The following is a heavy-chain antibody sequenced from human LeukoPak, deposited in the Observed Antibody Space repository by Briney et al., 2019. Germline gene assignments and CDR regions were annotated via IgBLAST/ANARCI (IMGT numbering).Heavy chain of an antibody. V-gene: IGHV6-1*01. Sequence: SQTLSLTCAISADSVSSNSATWNWIRQSPSRVLEWLGRTYYRSNLYNGYAVSVKSRITITPDTSKSQFSLQLNSVTAEDTAVYYCARATLGGGGYYVDFDYWGQGTLVTVSS. CDR2: TYYRSNLYN. CDR1: ADSVSSNSAT. J-gene: IGHJ4*02. CDR3: ARATLGGGGYYVDFDY. D-gene: IGHD1-26*01.